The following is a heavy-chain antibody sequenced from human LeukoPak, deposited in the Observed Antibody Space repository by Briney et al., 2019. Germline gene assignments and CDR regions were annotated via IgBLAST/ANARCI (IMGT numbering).Heavy chain of an antibody. J-gene: IGHJ4*02. V-gene: IGHV3-11*01. CDR3: ARAPYSSSWLLDY. D-gene: IGHD6-13*01. CDR2: ISSSGSIK. Sequence: GGSLRLSCAASGFTFSDYYMSWLRQAPGKGLEWVSYISSSGSIKYYADSVKGRFTISRDNAKNSLYLQMNSLRAEDTAVYYCARAPYSSSWLLDYWGQGTLVTVSS. CDR1: GFTFSDYY.